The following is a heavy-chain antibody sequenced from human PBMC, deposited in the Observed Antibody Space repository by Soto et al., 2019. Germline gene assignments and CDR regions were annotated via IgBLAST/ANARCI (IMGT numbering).Heavy chain of an antibody. Sequence: EVQLVESGGGLVQPGGSLRLSCAASGFTFSSSWMSWVRQAPGKGLEWVANIKQDGSEKYYVDSVKGRFTISRDNAKNSLYLQMNSLRAEDTAVYYCARLHDYSNYYGMDVWGQGTTVTVSS. V-gene: IGHV3-7*01. CDR1: GFTFSSSW. CDR2: IKQDGSEK. D-gene: IGHD4-4*01. CDR3: ARLHDYSNYYGMDV. J-gene: IGHJ6*02.